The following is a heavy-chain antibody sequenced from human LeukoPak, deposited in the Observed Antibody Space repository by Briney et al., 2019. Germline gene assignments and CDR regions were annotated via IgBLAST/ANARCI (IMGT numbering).Heavy chain of an antibody. D-gene: IGHD6-13*01. Sequence: PGGSLRLSCAASGFAFSSYGMHWVRQAPGKGLEWVTFIRYDGSNKYYADSVKGRFTISRDNSKNTLYLQMNSLRAEDTAVYYCAIKPSSWYHYYYMDVWGKGTTVTVSS. J-gene: IGHJ6*03. CDR2: IRYDGSNK. CDR3: AIKPSSWYHYYYMDV. V-gene: IGHV3-30*02. CDR1: GFAFSSYG.